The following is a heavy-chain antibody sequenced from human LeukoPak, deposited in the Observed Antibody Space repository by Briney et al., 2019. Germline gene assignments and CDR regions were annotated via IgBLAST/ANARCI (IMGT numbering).Heavy chain of an antibody. CDR2: IKQDAGEI. Sequence: PGGSLRLSCAASGFSFSDYWMSWVRQAPGKGLEWVANIKQDAGEIRYVDSVKGRFTISRDNAKNSVYLQMNSLRAEDTGVYYCARLGSSWDFFDFWGQGTLVTVS. D-gene: IGHD6-13*01. CDR1: GFSFSDYW. V-gene: IGHV3-7*01. CDR3: ARLGSSWDFFDF. J-gene: IGHJ4*02.